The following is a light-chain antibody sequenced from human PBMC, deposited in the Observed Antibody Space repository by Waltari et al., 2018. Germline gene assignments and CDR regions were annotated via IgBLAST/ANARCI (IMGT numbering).Light chain of an antibody. CDR2: VNSDGSH. V-gene: IGLV4-69*01. CDR3: QTWGTGIQV. J-gene: IGLJ3*02. CDR1: GEYSAYA. Sequence: LVLTQSPSASASLGASVKLTCSLPGEYSAYAIAWHQQQPLKGPRYLMTVNSDGSHTKGDGISERFSGSSSDVDRYLIISRLQSDDEADYFGQTWGTGIQVFGSGTKLTVL.